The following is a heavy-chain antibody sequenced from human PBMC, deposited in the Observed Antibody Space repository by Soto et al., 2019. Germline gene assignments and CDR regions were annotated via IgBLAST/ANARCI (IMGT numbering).Heavy chain of an antibody. Sequence: QVQLQESGPGLVKPSQTLSLTCTVSGGSISSGGYYWNWIRQHPGKGLEWIGYIYYSGSTYYNPSIKSXVTISVDTSKNQFSLKLSSVTAADPAVYYCARDAENGAFDYWGQGTLVTVSS. CDR1: GGSISSGGYY. CDR2: IYYSGST. CDR3: ARDAENGAFDY. V-gene: IGHV4-31*03. J-gene: IGHJ4*02. D-gene: IGHD1-26*01.